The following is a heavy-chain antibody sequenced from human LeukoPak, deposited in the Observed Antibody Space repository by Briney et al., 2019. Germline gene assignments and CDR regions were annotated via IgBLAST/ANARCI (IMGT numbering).Heavy chain of an antibody. D-gene: IGHD6-19*01. J-gene: IGHJ3*02. Sequence: GASVKVSCKASGYTFTGYYMHWVRQAPGQGLEWMGWINPNSGGTNYAQKFQGRVTMTRDTPISTAYMELSRLRSDDTAVYYCASCIAVAGTDDAFDIWGQGTMVTVSS. CDR3: ASCIAVAGTDDAFDI. CDR1: GYTFTGYY. CDR2: INPNSGGT. V-gene: IGHV1-2*02.